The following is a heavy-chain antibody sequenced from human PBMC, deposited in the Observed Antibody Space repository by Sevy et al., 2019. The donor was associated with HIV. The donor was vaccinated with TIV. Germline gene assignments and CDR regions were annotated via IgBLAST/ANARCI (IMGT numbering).Heavy chain of an antibody. CDR1: GFTFSGSA. J-gene: IGHJ6*02. CDR2: IRSKANSYAT. CDR3: TGSVGGGMIARGYYYYYGMDV. D-gene: IGHD2-21*01. V-gene: IGHV3-73*01. Sequence: GGSLRLSCAASGFTFSGSAMHWVRQASGKGLEWVGRIRSKANSYATAYAASVKGRFTISRDDSKNTAYLQMNSLKTGDRAVYYCTGSVGGGMIARGYYYYYGMDVWGQGTTVTVSS.